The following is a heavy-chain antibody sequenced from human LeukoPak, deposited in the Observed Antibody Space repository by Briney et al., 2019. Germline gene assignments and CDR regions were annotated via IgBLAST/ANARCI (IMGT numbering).Heavy chain of an antibody. CDR2: IYYSGST. V-gene: IGHV4-39*01. D-gene: IGHD6-19*01. J-gene: IGHJ4*02. CDR3: ARSGYSSGWYRGGEFDY. Sequence: PSETLSLTCTVSGGSISSSSYYWGWIRQPTGKGLEWIASIYYSGSTYYNPSLKSRVTISVDTSKNQFSLKLSSVTAADTAVYYCARSGYSSGWYRGGEFDYWGQGTLVTVSS. CDR1: GGSISSSSYY.